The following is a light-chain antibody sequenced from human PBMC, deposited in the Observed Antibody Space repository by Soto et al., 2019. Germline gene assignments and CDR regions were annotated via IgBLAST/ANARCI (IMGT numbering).Light chain of an antibody. Sequence: QSVLTQSPSVSAAPGQKVTISCSGSSSDIGNNYVSWTQQVPGTAPKLLIFENHQRPSGIPGRFSGSKSGTSATLDITGLQTGDEADYYCGTWDTSLSAVIFGGGTKLTVL. CDR1: SSDIGNNY. J-gene: IGLJ2*01. CDR2: ENH. CDR3: GTWDTSLSAVI. V-gene: IGLV1-51*02.